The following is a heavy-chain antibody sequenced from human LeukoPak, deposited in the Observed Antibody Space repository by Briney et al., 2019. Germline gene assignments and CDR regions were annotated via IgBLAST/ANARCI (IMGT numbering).Heavy chain of an antibody. Sequence: GGSLRLSCAASGFTFSSYSMHWVRQAPGKGLEWVAIISYDGGNQYYADSVKGRFTISRDNSKNTLYLQMNSLRAEDTAVYYCAKLYSSGSHDDYWGQGTLVTVSS. D-gene: IGHD6-19*01. J-gene: IGHJ4*02. CDR1: GFTFSSYS. V-gene: IGHV3-30*18. CDR3: AKLYSSGSHDDY. CDR2: ISYDGGNQ.